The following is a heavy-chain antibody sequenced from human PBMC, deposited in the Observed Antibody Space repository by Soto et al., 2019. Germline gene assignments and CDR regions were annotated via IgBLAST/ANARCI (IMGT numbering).Heavy chain of an antibody. CDR1: GYTFNKHW. V-gene: IGHV5-51*01. D-gene: IGHD3-10*01. Sequence: GESLKISCETSGYTFNKHWIGWVRHFPGRAKEWVRLVYPSNSDTLQRTSYKAQATVTPNNTIRTAYRQWSSLRATDSGMYFYARASQPQENVIFDVWGHGTMATVAS. CDR2: VYPSNSDT. CDR3: ARASQPQENVIFDV. J-gene: IGHJ3*01.